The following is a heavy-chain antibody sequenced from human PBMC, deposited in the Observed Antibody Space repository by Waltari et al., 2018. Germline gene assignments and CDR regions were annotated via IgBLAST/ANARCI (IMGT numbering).Heavy chain of an antibody. Sequence: QVQLVQSGAEVKKPGASVKVSCKASGYTFTSYDINWGRQATGQGPEGMGWMNPNSGNTGYAQNVQGRVTITRNTSISTAYMELSSLRSEDTAVYYCARGREVTVDFDYWGQGTLVTVSS. V-gene: IGHV1-8*03. J-gene: IGHJ4*02. CDR3: ARGREVTVDFDY. CDR2: MNPNSGNT. D-gene: IGHD6-19*01. CDR1: GYTFTSYD.